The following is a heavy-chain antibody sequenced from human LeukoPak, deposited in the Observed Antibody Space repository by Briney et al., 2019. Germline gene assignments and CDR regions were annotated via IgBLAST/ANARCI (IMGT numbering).Heavy chain of an antibody. CDR2: INHSGST. CDR3: ARGTVVTSLSD. Sequence: SETLSLTCAVYGGSFSGYYWSWIRQPPGKGLEWIGEINHSGSTNYNPSLKSRVTISVDTSKNQFSLKLSSVTAADTAVYYCARGTVVTSLSDWGQGTLVTVSS. J-gene: IGHJ4*02. D-gene: IGHD4-23*01. CDR1: GGSFSGYY. V-gene: IGHV4-34*01.